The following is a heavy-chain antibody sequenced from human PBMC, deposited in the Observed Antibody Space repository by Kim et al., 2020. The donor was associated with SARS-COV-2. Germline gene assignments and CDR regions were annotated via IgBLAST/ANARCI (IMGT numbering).Heavy chain of an antibody. CDR2: IRYDGSDQ. Sequence: GGSLRLSCAASGFTFTNHGMHWVRQTPGEGLEWVAVIRYDGSDQYYADSLKGRFTISRDNSKSMLYLQMNSLRAEDTAVYYCARENWGTYDYWGQGTLVTVSS. CDR3: ARENWGTYDY. CDR1: GFTFTNHG. V-gene: IGHV3-33*08. J-gene: IGHJ4*02. D-gene: IGHD7-27*01.